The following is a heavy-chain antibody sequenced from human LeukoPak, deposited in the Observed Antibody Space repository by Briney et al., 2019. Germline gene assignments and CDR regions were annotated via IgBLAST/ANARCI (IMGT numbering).Heavy chain of an antibody. CDR3: ARVRGSGSYYNPLKYNWFDP. CDR2: IYYSGST. Sequence: SETLSLTCTVSGGSISSYYWSWVRQPPGKGLEWIGYIYYSGSTNYNPSLKSRVTISVDTSKNQFSLKLSSVTAADTAMYYCARVRGSGSYYNPLKYNWFDPWGQGTLVTVSS. D-gene: IGHD3-10*01. V-gene: IGHV4-59*01. J-gene: IGHJ5*02. CDR1: GGSISSYY.